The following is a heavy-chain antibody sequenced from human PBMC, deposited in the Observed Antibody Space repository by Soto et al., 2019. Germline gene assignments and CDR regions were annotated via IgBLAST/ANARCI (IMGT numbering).Heavy chain of an antibody. D-gene: IGHD3-3*01. CDR1: GYTFTSYA. V-gene: IGHV1-3*01. J-gene: IGHJ4*02. CDR3: ARDRSAHYDFWSGSFDY. Sequence: GASVKVSCKASGYTFTSYAMHWVRQAPGQRLEWMGWINAGNGNKKNSRKFQSRVTITRDTSASTAYMELSSLRSEDTSLYYCARDRSAHYDFWSGSFDYWGQGTLVTVSS. CDR2: INAGNGNK.